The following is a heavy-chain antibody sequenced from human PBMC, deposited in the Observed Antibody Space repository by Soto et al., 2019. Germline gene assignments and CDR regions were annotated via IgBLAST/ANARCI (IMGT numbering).Heavy chain of an antibody. CDR1: GFTFSSYA. CDR2: ISGSGGST. CDR3: AKALVWMVYALYSQEPYYYYGMDV. V-gene: IGHV3-23*01. Sequence: EVQLLESGGGLVQPGGSLRLSCAASGFTFSSYAMSWVRQAPGKGLEWVSAISGSGGSTYYADSVKGRFTISRDNSKNTLYLQMNSLRAVDTAVYYCAKALVWMVYALYSQEPYYYYGMDVWGQGTTVTVSS. J-gene: IGHJ6*02. D-gene: IGHD2-8*01.